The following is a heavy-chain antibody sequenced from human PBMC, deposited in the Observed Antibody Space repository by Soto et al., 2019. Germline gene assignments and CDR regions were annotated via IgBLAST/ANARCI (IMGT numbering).Heavy chain of an antibody. CDR1: GFIFSNYA. Sequence: GGSLRLSCAASGFIFSNYAMSWVRQSPGRGLEWVSAISSSSDNTYYADSVKGRFTISRDNSKNTLYLQMNSLRAEDTAIYYCAKAGYGSDVLWWFGPWGLGTLVTVSS. V-gene: IGHV3-23*01. D-gene: IGHD5-12*01. CDR3: AKAGYGSDVLWWFGP. CDR2: ISSSSDNT. J-gene: IGHJ5*02.